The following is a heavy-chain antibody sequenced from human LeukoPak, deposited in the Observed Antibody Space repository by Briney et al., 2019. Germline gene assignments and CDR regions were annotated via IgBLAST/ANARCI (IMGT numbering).Heavy chain of an antibody. CDR2: ITTSGGST. V-gene: IGHV1-46*01. Sequence: ASVKVSSTASGYTFTTYYMHWLRQAPGQGLKWMGVITTSGGSTSYAQKFQGRGTITRDTPTTTVYMELSRLRSQDTAVYDCAREAVSEAFEIWGQRTMVTVSS. CDR3: AREAVSEAFEI. J-gene: IGHJ3*02. CDR1: GYTFTTYY. D-gene: IGHD3-16*02.